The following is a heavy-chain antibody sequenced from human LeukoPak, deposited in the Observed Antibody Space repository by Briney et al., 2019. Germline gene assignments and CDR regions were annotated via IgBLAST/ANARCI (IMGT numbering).Heavy chain of an antibody. J-gene: IGHJ4*02. CDR1: GFTFSSCA. CDR3: TRDQGEYYFDY. Sequence: GGSLRLSCAASGFTFSSCAMHWVRQAPGKGLEWVAVISYDGSNKYYADSVQGRFTISRDYSKNTLFLQMNSLRAEDTAVYSCTRDQGEYYFDYWGQGTLVTVSS. D-gene: IGHD3-10*01. CDR2: ISYDGSNK. V-gene: IGHV3-30-3*01.